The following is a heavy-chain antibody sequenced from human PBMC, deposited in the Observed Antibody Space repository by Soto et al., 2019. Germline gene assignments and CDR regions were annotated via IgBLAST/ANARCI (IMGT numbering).Heavy chain of an antibody. CDR2: ISAYNGNT. CDR1: GYTFTSYG. D-gene: IGHD2-15*01. V-gene: IGHV1-18*04. J-gene: IGHJ4*02. Sequence: ASVKVSCKASGYTFTSYGISWVRQAPGQGLEWMGWISAYNGNTNYAQKLQGRVTMTTDTSTSTAYMELRSLRSDDTAVYYCARAGYCSGGSCYSQTTLDYWGQGTLVTVS. CDR3: ARAGYCSGGSCYSQTTLDY.